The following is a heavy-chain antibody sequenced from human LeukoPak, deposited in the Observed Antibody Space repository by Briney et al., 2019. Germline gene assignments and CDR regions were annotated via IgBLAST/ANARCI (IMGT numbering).Heavy chain of an antibody. V-gene: IGHV4-39*01. CDR3: ARGRGGSDMNRVAVDI. J-gene: IGHJ3*02. Sequence: PSETLSLTCTVSGCSISSSRYYWGWHRQPPGQGLEGSASIYYSGSTYYNPSLKSRITISVDTYKNQFSLKLSCVTAADTAVYYCARGRGGSDMNRVAVDIWGQGKMVTVSS. CDR2: IYYSGST. CDR1: GCSISSSRYY. D-gene: IGHD2-15*01.